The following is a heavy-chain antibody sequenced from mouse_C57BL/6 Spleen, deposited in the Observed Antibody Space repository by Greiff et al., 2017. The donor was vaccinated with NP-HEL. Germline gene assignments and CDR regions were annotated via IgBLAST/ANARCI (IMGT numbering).Heavy chain of an antibody. CDR2: IHPNSGST. Sequence: QVQLQQPGAELVKPGASVKLSCKASGYTFTSYWMHWVKQRPGQGLEWIGMIHPNSGSTNYNEKFKSKATLTVDKSSSTPYMQLSRLTSEDSAVYYCARRSVYDDVDYWGQGTTLTVSS. CDR1: GYTFTSYW. D-gene: IGHD2-12*01. V-gene: IGHV1-64*01. J-gene: IGHJ2*01. CDR3: ARRSVYDDVDY.